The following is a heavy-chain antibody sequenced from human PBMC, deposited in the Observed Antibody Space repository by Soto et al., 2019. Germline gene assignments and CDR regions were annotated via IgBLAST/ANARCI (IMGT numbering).Heavy chain of an antibody. V-gene: IGHV2-5*02. J-gene: IGHJ5*02. D-gene: IGHD2-15*01. CDR3: AHYCSGGSCYQYNWFDP. CDR2: IYWDDDK. Sequence: SGPTLVNPTQTLTLTCTFSGFSLSTSGVGVGWIRQPPGKALEWLALIYWDDDKRYSPSLKSRLTITKDTSKNQVVLTMTNMDPVDTATYYCAHYCSGGSCYQYNWFDPWCQGTLVTVSS. CDR1: GFSLSTSGVG.